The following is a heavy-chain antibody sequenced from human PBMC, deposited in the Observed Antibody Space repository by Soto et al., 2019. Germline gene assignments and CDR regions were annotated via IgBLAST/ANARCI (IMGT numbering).Heavy chain of an antibody. Sequence: PSETLSLTCTVSGGSISSSSYYWGWIRQPPGKGLEWTGSIYYSGSTYYNPSLKSRVTISVDTSKNQFSLKLSSVTAADTAVYYCATSIGYCSSTSCYVDYYYYMDVWGKGTTVTVSS. V-gene: IGHV4-39*01. D-gene: IGHD2-2*01. CDR1: GGSISSSSYY. CDR2: IYYSGST. CDR3: ATSIGYCSSTSCYVDYYYYMDV. J-gene: IGHJ6*03.